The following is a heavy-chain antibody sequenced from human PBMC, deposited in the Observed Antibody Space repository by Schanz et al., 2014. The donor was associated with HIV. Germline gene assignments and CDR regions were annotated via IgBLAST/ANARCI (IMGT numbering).Heavy chain of an antibody. CDR3: AKDGAPSGSYSYGMDV. Sequence: EVQLVESGGGLVQPGGSLRLSCAASGFSFSSYWMYWVRQAPGKGLVWVSRINNDGSSTSYADSVKGRFTISRDNAKNTLYLQMNSLRAEDTAVYHCAKDGAPSGSYSYGMDVWGQGTTVTVS. V-gene: IGHV3-74*01. CDR2: INNDGSST. CDR1: GFSFSSYW. D-gene: IGHD3-10*01. J-gene: IGHJ6*02.